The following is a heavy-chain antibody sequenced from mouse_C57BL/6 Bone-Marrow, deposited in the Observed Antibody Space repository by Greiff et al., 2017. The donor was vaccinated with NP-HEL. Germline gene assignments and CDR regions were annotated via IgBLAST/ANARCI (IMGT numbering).Heavy chain of an antibody. CDR2: IDPEDGDT. D-gene: IGHD2-2*01. CDR3: TTAREGGYPWFAY. Sequence: EVQLQQSGAELVRPGASVKLSCTASGFNIKDYYMHWVKQRPEQGLEWIGRIDPEDGDTEYAPKFQGKATMTADTSSNTAYLQLSSLTSEDTAVYYCTTAREGGYPWFAYWGQGTLVTVSA. J-gene: IGHJ3*01. CDR1: GFNIKDYY. V-gene: IGHV14-1*01.